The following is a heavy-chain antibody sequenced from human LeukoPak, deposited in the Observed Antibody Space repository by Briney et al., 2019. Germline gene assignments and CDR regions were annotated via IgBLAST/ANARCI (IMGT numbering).Heavy chain of an antibody. J-gene: IGHJ5*02. CDR2: IYYSGAT. CDR3: ARRIAAAGTGWFDP. V-gene: IGHV4-59*08. Sequence: SETLSLTCTVSGGSISSYHWSWIRQPPGHRLECIGYIYYSGATNYNPSLKTPVTISLDTPKNQFSLKLSSVAAADTAVYYCARRIAAAGTGWFDPWGQGTLVTVSS. D-gene: IGHD6-13*01. CDR1: GGSISSYH.